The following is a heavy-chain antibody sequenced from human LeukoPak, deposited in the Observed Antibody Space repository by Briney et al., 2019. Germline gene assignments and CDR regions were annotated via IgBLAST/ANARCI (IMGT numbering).Heavy chain of an antibody. CDR3: ARDGGGGYNQIDF. J-gene: IGHJ4*02. V-gene: IGHV3-23*01. Sequence: GGSLRLSCAASGFTFSSYAMAWVRQAPGKGLEWVSATSGSGGRTYYADSVKGRFTISRDNSKNTLFLQMNSLRAEDTAVYYCARDGGGGYNQIDFWGQGTLVTVSS. CDR1: GFTFSSYA. D-gene: IGHD5-24*01. CDR2: TSGSGGRT.